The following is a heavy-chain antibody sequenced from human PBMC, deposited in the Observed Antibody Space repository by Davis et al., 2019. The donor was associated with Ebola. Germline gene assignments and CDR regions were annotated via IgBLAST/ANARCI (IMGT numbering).Heavy chain of an antibody. CDR3: ARAPIFGVVNDAFDI. V-gene: IGHV4-34*01. CDR2: INHSGST. J-gene: IGHJ3*02. D-gene: IGHD3-3*01. CDR1: GGSFSGYY. Sequence: SETLSLTCAVYGGSFSGYYWSWIRQPPGKGLEWIGEINHSGSTNYNPSLKSRVTISVDTSKNQFSLKLSSVTAADTAVYYCARAPIFGVVNDAFDIWGQGTMVTVSS.